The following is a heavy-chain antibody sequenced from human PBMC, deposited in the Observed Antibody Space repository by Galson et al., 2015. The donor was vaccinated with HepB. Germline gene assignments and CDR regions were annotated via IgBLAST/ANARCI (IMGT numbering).Heavy chain of an antibody. V-gene: IGHV4-39*01. CDR3: ARRNYDSSPGDLDY. Sequence: ETLSLTCTVSGGSISSSSYYWGWIRQPPGKGLEWIGSIYYSGSTYYNPSLKSRVTISVDTSKNQFSLKLSSVTAADTAVYYCARRNYDSSPGDLDYWGQGTLVTVSS. D-gene: IGHD3-22*01. CDR2: IYYSGST. J-gene: IGHJ4*02. CDR1: GGSISSSSYY.